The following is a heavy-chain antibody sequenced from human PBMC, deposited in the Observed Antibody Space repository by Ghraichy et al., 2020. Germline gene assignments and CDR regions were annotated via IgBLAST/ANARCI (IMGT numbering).Heavy chain of an antibody. Sequence: ASVKVSCKASGYTFTSYGISWVRQAPGQGLEWTGWTSAYNDDTNYAQKFRGRVTMTTDTSTNTAYMEVRSLRSDDTAVYYCARDWDGRDDCFDPWGQGTLVTVSS. CDR3: ARDWDGRDDCFDP. D-gene: IGHD1-26*01. V-gene: IGHV1-18*04. CDR1: GYTFTSYG. CDR2: TSAYNDDT. J-gene: IGHJ5*02.